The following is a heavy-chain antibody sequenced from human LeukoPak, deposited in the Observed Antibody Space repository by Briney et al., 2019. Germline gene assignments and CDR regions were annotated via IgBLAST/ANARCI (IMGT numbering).Heavy chain of an antibody. CDR2: ISYDGSNK. D-gene: IGHD6-13*01. Sequence: GGSLRLSCAASGFTFSSYAMHWVRQAPGKGLEWVAVISYDGSNKYYADSVKGRFTISRDNSRNTLYLQMSSLRAEDTAVYYCARDQGIAAYLFDYWGQGTLVTVSS. CDR1: GFTFSSYA. V-gene: IGHV3-30-3*01. CDR3: ARDQGIAAYLFDY. J-gene: IGHJ4*02.